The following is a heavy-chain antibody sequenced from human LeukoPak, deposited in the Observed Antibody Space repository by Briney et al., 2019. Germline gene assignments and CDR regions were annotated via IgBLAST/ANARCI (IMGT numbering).Heavy chain of an antibody. CDR1: GYTFTSYY. J-gene: IGHJ4*02. Sequence: ASVKVSCKASGYTFTSYYMHWARQAPGQGLDWMGIINPSGGSTSYAQKFQGRVTMTTDTSTSTAYMELRSLRSDDAAVYYCARGGGYSDYWGQGTLVTVSS. CDR2: INPSGGST. D-gene: IGHD5-24*01. CDR3: ARGGGYSDY. V-gene: IGHV1-46*01.